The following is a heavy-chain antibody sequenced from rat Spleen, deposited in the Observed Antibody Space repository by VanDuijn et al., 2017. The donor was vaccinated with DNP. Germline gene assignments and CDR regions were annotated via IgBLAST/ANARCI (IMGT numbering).Heavy chain of an antibody. D-gene: IGHD1-3*01. V-gene: IGHV5-31*01. J-gene: IGHJ4*01. Sequence: EVQLVKSGGDLVQPGGSLKLSCVASGFTLNNYWLTWVRQVPGKGLEWVASITGSGDTTNYLDSVMGRFTITRDNAKNTLYLQMNSLRSEETATYYCARLWSSGAMDVWGQGTSVTVSS. CDR3: ARLWSSGAMDV. CDR2: ITGSGDTT. CDR1: GFTLNNYW.